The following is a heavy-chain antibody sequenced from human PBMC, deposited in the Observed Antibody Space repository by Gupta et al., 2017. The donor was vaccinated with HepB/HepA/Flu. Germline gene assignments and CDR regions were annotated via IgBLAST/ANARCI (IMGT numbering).Heavy chain of an antibody. D-gene: IGHD2-2*02. Sequence: EVQLVESGGGLVQPGGSLRLSCAASGFPFSTHWIHWVRQAPGKGLVWVSRINTDGSRTNYADSVKGRVTISRDNAKNTAYLQLDTLRAEDTAVYFCTRGLYYYFDYWGQGTLVTVSS. CDR3: TRGLYYYFDY. V-gene: IGHV3-74*01. CDR1: GFPFSTHW. CDR2: INTDGSRT. J-gene: IGHJ4*02.